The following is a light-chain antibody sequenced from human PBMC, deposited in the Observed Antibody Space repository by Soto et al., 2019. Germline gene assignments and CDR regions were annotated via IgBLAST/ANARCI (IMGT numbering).Light chain of an antibody. Sequence: EIVLTQSPATLSLSPGERATLSCRASRSVSSYLAWYQQKPGQTPRLLIHDASSRATGTPVRFSGSGSGTDFTLTISSLEPEDFAVYYCQQRTNWPTSTFGQGTRLETK. J-gene: IGKJ5*01. CDR3: QQRTNWPTST. V-gene: IGKV3-11*01. CDR2: DAS. CDR1: RSVSSY.